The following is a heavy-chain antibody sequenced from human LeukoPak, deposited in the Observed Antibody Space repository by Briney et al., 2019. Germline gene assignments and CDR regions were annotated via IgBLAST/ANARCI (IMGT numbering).Heavy chain of an antibody. CDR3: AKDKRQLGGGVGSGIDY. J-gene: IGHJ4*02. D-gene: IGHD6-6*01. CDR2: ISWDGGST. Sequence: TGGSLRPSCAASGFTFDDYTMHWVRQAPGKGLEWVSLISWDGGSTYYADSVKGRFTISRDNSKNSLYLQMNSLRTEDTALYYCAKDKRQLGGGVGSGIDYWGQGTLVTVSS. CDR1: GFTFDDYT. V-gene: IGHV3-43*01.